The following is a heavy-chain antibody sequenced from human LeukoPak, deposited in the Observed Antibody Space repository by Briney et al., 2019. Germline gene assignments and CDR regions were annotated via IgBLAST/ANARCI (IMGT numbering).Heavy chain of an antibody. CDR2: INPNSGGT. V-gene: IGHV1-2*02. Sequence: GASVKVSCKASGYTFTGYYMHWVRQAPGQGLEWMGWINPNSGGTNYAQKLQGRVTMTTDTSTSTAYMELRSLRSDDTAVYYCARAPWSGNRNTNYYYYYMDVWGKGTTVTVSS. J-gene: IGHJ6*03. D-gene: IGHD1-14*01. CDR1: GYTFTGYY. CDR3: ARAPWSGNRNTNYYYYYMDV.